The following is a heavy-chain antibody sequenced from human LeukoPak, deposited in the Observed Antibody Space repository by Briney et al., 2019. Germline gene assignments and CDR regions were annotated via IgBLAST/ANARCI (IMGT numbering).Heavy chain of an antibody. CDR3: ARGRGWLRPCHFDY. Sequence: SETLSLTCAVSGGSFSGYYLSWIRQPPGKGLEWVGEINHSGSTNYNPSLKSRVTISVDTSKNQFSLKLSSVAAADTAVYYCARGRGWLRPCHFDYWGQGTMVTVSS. J-gene: IGHJ4*02. CDR1: GGSFSGYY. V-gene: IGHV4-34*01. D-gene: IGHD5-12*01. CDR2: INHSGST.